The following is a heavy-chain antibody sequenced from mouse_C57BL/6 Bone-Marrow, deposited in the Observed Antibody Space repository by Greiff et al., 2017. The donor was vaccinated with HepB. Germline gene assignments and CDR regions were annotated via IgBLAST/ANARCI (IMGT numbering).Heavy chain of an antibody. D-gene: IGHD2-1*01. CDR3: TSIYYGPYWYFDV. CDR2: ISSGGDYI. Sequence: EVKVVESGEGLVKPGGSLKLSCAASGFTFSSYAMSWVRQTPEKRLEWVAYISSGGDYIYYADTVKGRFTISRDNARNTLYLQMSSLKSEDTAMYYCTSIYYGPYWYFDVWGTGTTVTVSS. CDR1: GFTFSSYA. J-gene: IGHJ1*03. V-gene: IGHV5-9-1*02.